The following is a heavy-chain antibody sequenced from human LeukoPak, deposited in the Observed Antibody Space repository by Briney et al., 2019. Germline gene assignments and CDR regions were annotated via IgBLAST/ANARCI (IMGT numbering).Heavy chain of an antibody. Sequence: GASVKVSCKASGYTFTSYGISWVRQAPGQGLEWMGWISAYNGNTNYAQKLQGRVTITTDTSTSTAYMELRSLRSDDTAVYYCARDRLKGTMVRGVINWGQGTLVTVSS. V-gene: IGHV1-18*01. J-gene: IGHJ4*02. CDR1: GYTFTSYG. CDR2: ISAYNGNT. CDR3: ARDRLKGTMVRGVIN. D-gene: IGHD3-10*01.